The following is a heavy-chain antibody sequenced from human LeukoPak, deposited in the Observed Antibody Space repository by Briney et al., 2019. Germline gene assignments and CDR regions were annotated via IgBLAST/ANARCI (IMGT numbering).Heavy chain of an antibody. V-gene: IGHV4-59*01. CDR2: IYYSGST. CDR3: ARSSSSWYTFLDY. J-gene: IGHJ4*02. D-gene: IGHD6-13*01. Sequence: SETLSLTCTVSGGSISSYYWSWIRQPPGKGLEWIGYIYYSGSTIYNPSLKSRVTISVDTSKNQFSLKLSSVTAADTAVYYCARSSSSWYTFLDYWGQGTLVTVSS. CDR1: GGSISSYY.